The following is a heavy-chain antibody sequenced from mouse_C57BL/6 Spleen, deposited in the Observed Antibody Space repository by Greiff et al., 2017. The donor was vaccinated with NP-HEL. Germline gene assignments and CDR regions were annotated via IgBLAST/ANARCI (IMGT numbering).Heavy chain of an antibody. CDR2: IDPSDSET. V-gene: IGHV1-52*01. D-gene: IGHD1-1*01. Sequence: VQLQQSGAELVRPGSSVKLSCKASGYTFTSYWMHWVKQRPIQGLEWIGNIDPSDSETHYNQKFKDKATLTVDKSSSTAYMQLSSLTSYDSSVYYCARSYYSSSGAWFSYWGQGTLVTVSA. J-gene: IGHJ3*01. CDR1: GYTFTSYW. CDR3: ARSYYSSSGAWFSY.